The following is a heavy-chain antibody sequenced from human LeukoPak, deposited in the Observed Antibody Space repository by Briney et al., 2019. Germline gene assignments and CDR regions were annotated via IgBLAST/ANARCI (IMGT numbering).Heavy chain of an antibody. V-gene: IGHV4-61*02. J-gene: IGHJ4*02. CDR3: TRTSITMMGYYFDY. CDR2: IYISGTI. CDR1: GGSLSSTDYY. D-gene: IGHD3-22*01. Sequence: SQTLSLTCSVSGGSLSSTDYYWRWVRQPAGKGLEWIGRIYISGTIDYNPSLKSPVTISLDTSKNQFSLKLNSVTAADTAVYYCTRTSITMMGYYFDYWGQGTLVTVSS.